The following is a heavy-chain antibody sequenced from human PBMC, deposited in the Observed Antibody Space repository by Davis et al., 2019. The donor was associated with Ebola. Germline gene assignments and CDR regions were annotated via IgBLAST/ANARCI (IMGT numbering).Heavy chain of an antibody. D-gene: IGHD3-16*01. V-gene: IGHV4-59*01. J-gene: IGHJ3*02. Sequence: SETLSLTCSVSGDSISGYYWSWIRQPPGKGLEWIGYIHYSGSTNFQYSLKSRVTISVDTSKNQFSLKLTSVTAADTAFYYCARVITRPLNACHIWGPGTFVTVSS. CDR2: IHYSGST. CDR3: ARVITRPLNACHI. CDR1: GDSISGYY.